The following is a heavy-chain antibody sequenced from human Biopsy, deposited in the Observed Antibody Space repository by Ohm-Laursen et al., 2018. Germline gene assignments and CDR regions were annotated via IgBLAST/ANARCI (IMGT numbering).Heavy chain of an antibody. J-gene: IGHJ4*03. CDR1: GYSVTELS. Sequence: ASVKVSCKVSGYSVTELSMNWVRQAPGQGLEWVGWISPYFGNTNSTQKLQARVTLSTETSTDTAYMELRSLRYDDTAIYYCVREGLDCAGGTCYSGPLDLWGQGTLITVSS. CDR3: VREGLDCAGGTCYSGPLDL. V-gene: IGHV1-18*01. CDR2: ISPYFGNT. D-gene: IGHD2-15*01.